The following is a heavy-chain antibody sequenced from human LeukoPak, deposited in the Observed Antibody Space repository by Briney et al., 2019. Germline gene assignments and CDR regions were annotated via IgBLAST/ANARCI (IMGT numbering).Heavy chain of an antibody. J-gene: IGHJ1*01. CDR3: AKTGRDGYNYGDFQH. Sequence: PGRSLRLSCAASGFTFDDYAVHWVRQAPGKGLEWVSGISWNSGSVGYADSVKGRFTISRDNAKNSLYLQMNSLRAEDTALYYCAKTGRDGYNYGDFQHWGQGTLVTVSS. CDR2: ISWNSGSV. D-gene: IGHD5-24*01. CDR1: GFTFDDYA. V-gene: IGHV3-9*01.